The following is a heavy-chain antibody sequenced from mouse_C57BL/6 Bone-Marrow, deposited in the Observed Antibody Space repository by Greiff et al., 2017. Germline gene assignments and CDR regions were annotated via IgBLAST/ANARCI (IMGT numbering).Heavy chain of an antibody. CDR2: INPGSGGT. V-gene: IGHV1-54*01. Sequence: VQLKESGAELVRPGTSVKVSCKASGYAFTNSLIEWVKQRPGQGLAWIGVINPGSGGTNYTEKFKGKATLTADKSSSPAYMQLSSLPSENSAVYVFARWGIYYYGSTHFDYWGQGTTLTVSS. CDR3: ARWGIYYYGSTHFDY. D-gene: IGHD1-1*01. J-gene: IGHJ2*01. CDR1: GYAFTNSL.